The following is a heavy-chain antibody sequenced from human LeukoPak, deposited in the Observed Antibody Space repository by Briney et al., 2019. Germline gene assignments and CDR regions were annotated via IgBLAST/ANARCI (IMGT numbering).Heavy chain of an antibody. CDR3: ARHVPGAAGILRWFDP. CDR1: GFSISSGYY. V-gene: IGHV4-38-2*02. CDR2: ICHSGST. D-gene: IGHD6-13*01. J-gene: IGHJ5*02. Sequence: PSEALSLTCSVSGFSISSGYYWGWIRQPPGKGLDWIGIICHSGSTYYNPSLKSRVTMSVDTSKNQFSLKLSSVTAADTAVYYCARHVPGAAGILRWFDPWGQGTLVTVSS.